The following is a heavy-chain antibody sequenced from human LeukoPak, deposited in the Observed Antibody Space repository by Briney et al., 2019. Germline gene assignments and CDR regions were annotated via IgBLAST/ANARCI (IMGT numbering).Heavy chain of an antibody. CDR3: AKDSVPHLSTFGVPSPLDP. CDR2: ISGSGGST. V-gene: IGHV3-23*01. CDR1: GFNFRAYW. J-gene: IGHJ5*02. Sequence: GGSLRLSCTTSGFNFRAYWTGWVRQAPGKGLEWVSAISGSGGSTYYADSVKGRFTISRDNSKNTLYLQMNSLRAEDTAVYYCAKDSVPHLSTFGVPSPLDPWGQGTLVTVSS. D-gene: IGHD3-3*01.